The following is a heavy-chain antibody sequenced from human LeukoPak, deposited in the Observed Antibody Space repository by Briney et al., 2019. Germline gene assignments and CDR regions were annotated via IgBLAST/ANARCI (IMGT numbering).Heavy chain of an antibody. V-gene: IGHV4-59*01. D-gene: IGHD2-21*02. CDR3: ARSYCGGDCYSFDY. CDR2: IYYSGST. Sequence: SETLSLTCTVSGGSISSYYWSWIRQPPGKGLEWIGYIYYSGSTNYNPSLKSRVTISVDTSKNQFSLQLSSVTAADTAVYYCARSYCGGDCYSFDYWGQGTLVTVSS. J-gene: IGHJ4*02. CDR1: GGSISSYY.